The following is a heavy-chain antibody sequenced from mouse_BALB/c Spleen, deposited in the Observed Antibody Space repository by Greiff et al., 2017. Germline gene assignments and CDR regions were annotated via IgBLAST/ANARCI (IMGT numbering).Heavy chain of an antibody. J-gene: IGHJ3*01. CDR1: GFTFSDYY. D-gene: IGHD2-14*01. V-gene: IGHV5-4*02. Sequence: EVQLQESGGGLVKPGGSLKLSCAASGFTFSDYYMYWVRQTPEKRLEWVATISDGGSYTYYPDSVKGRFTISRDNAKNNLYLQMSSLKSEDTAMYYCARGGRYDAAWFAYWGQGTLVTVSA. CDR2: ISDGGSYT. CDR3: ARGGRYDAAWFAY.